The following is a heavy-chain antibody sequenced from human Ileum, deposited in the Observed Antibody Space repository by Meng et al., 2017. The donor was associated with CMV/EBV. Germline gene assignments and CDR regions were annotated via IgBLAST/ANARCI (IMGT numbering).Heavy chain of an antibody. Sequence: SGPTLAKPTQTLTLTCTFSGFSLSARGTCVSWVRQPPGKALEWLALIGWDGDKYYNTFLKTRLSISKDTSKNEVVLTMTNMDPVDTATYYCARIHGPSGYYDFDYWGQGTLVTVSS. CDR2: IGWDGDK. CDR1: GFSLSARGTC. D-gene: IGHD5-12*01. J-gene: IGHJ4*02. CDR3: ARIHGPSGYYDFDY. V-gene: IGHV2-70*20.